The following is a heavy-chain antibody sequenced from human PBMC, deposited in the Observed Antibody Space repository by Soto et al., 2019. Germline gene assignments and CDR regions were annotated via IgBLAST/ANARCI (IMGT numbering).Heavy chain of an antibody. CDR3: AKDGGVAPAAIAPYYYGMDV. J-gene: IGHJ6*02. Sequence: EVQLVESGGGLVQPGRSLRLSCAASGFTFDDYAMHWVRQAPGKGLEWVSGISWNSGSIGYADSVKGRFTISRDNTKNVQYQQKNSLRAENTALYYCAKDGGVAPAAIAPYYYGMDVWGQGTTVTVSS. CDR2: ISWNSGSI. V-gene: IGHV3-9*01. CDR1: GFTFDDYA. D-gene: IGHD2-2*02.